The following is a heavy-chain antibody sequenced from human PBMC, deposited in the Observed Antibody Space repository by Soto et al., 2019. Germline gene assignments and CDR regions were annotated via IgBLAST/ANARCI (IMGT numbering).Heavy chain of an antibody. CDR2: ISPGDSEI. D-gene: IGHD1-26*01. V-gene: IGHV5-51*01. CDR1: GYSFASYW. J-gene: IGHJ4*02. Sequence: PGESLKISCKGSGYSFASYWIGWVRQMPGKGLEWMGIISPGDSEIRYSPSFQGQVTISADNYISTAYLQWSSLKAPDTAMYYYARTGSRVWANYYFDHWGPGTLVTVSS. CDR3: ARTGSRVWANYYFDH.